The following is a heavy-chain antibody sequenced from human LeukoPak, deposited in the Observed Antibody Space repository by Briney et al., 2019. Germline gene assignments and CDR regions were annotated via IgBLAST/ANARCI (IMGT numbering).Heavy chain of an antibody. D-gene: IGHD6-6*01. V-gene: IGHV3-30*18. CDR1: GFTFSSYG. CDR2: ISYDGSNK. CDR3: AKDRVWDSSSEGFDY. J-gene: IGHJ4*02. Sequence: GGSLRLSCAASGFTFSSYGVSWVRQAPGKGLEWVAVISYDGSNKYYADSVKGRFTISRDNSKNTLYLQMNSLRAEDTAVYYCAKDRVWDSSSEGFDYWGQGTLVTVSS.